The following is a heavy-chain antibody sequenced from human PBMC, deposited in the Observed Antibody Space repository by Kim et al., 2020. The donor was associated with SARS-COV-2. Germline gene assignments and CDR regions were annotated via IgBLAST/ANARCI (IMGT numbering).Heavy chain of an antibody. CDR1: GGSISYYY. CDR2: IYYSGNT. Sequence: SETLSLTCTVSGGSISYYYWSWIRQPPGKGLEWIGYIYYSGNTNNNPSLKIRVTISVDTSKNQFSLNLSSVTAADTAVYYCARGLGVVDAFHIWGQGTMV. J-gene: IGHJ3*02. D-gene: IGHD3-10*01. CDR3: ARGLGVVDAFHI. V-gene: IGHV4-59*01.